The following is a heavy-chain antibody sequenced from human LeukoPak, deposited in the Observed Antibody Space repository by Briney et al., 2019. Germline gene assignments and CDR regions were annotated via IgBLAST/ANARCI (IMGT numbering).Heavy chain of an antibody. D-gene: IGHD6-19*01. Sequence: GRSLRLSCAASGFTFDDYAMHWVRQAPGKGLEWVSGISWNSGSIGYADSVKGRFTISRDNAKNSLYLQMNSLRAEDMALYYCAKDIRAVAGASSAFDIWGQGTMVTVPS. CDR2: ISWNSGSI. CDR1: GFTFDDYA. CDR3: AKDIRAVAGASSAFDI. V-gene: IGHV3-9*03. J-gene: IGHJ3*02.